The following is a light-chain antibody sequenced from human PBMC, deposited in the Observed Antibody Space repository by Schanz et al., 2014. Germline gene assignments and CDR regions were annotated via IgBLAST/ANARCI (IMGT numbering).Light chain of an antibody. J-gene: IGKJ3*01. Sequence: EIVLTQSPGTLSLSPGERATLSCRASQSVSSYLAWYQQKPGQAPRLLIYDASNRATGIPARFSGSGSGTDFTLTISSLEPEDFAVYFCQQYDNLPYTFGPGTKVDI. CDR3: QQYDNLPYT. CDR2: DAS. V-gene: IGKV3-11*01. CDR1: QSVSSY.